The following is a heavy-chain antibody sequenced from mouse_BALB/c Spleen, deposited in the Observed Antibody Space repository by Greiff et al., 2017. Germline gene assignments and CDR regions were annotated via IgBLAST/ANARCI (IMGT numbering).Heavy chain of an antibody. V-gene: IGHV5-4*02. CDR1: GFTFSDYY. CDR3: ARDYGSFAWFAY. D-gene: IGHD1-1*02. Sequence: EVQLQESGGGLVKPGGSLKLSCAASGFTFSDYYMYWVRQTPEKRLEWVATISDGGSYTYYPDSVKGRCTISRVTAKNNLYLQMSRLKSEATAMYYCARDYGSFAWFAYWGQGTLVTVSA. CDR2: ISDGGSYT. J-gene: IGHJ3*01.